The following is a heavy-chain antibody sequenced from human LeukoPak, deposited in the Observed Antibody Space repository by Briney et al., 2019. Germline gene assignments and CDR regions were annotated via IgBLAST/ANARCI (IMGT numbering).Heavy chain of an antibody. D-gene: IGHD6-13*01. CDR1: GFIFSNYA. CDR3: AKGAAAGLVDWFAP. CDR2: ITGGGDET. V-gene: IGHV3-23*01. Sequence: SGGSLRLSCAASGFIFSNYALMWVRQAPGKGLEWVSSITGGGDETFYADSVKGRFSLSRDNSKNMLYLQMYSLGAEDTAMYYCAKGAAAGLVDWFAPWGQGTLVTVSS. J-gene: IGHJ5*02.